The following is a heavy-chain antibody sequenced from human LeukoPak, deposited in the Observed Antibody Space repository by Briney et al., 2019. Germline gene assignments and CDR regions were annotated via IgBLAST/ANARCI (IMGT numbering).Heavy chain of an antibody. CDR2: IRSRANSYVT. V-gene: IGHV3-73*01. J-gene: IGHJ6*02. CDR3: TRHSDAYCSRANCYVDNFYGLDV. CDR1: GFTFSGSA. D-gene: IGHD2-2*01. Sequence: GGSLRLSCAASGFTFSGSAMHWVRQASGKGLEWVGRIRSRANSYVTAYAAAVTGRFIISRDDSSDTAYQQMNSLTTEDTAVYYCTRHSDAYCSRANCYVDNFYGLDVWGQGTRVTVSS.